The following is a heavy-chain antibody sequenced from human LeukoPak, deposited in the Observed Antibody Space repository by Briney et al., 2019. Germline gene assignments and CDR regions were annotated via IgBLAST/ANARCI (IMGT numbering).Heavy chain of an antibody. CDR2: IYYSGST. D-gene: IGHD1-1*01. CDR3: ASSRNGGDNFDY. CDR1: GGSISSGDYY. J-gene: IGHJ4*02. V-gene: IGHV4-30-4*01. Sequence: NPSQTLSLTCTVSGGSISSGDYYWSWIRQPPGKGLEWIGYIYYSGSTYYNPSLKSRVTISVDTSKNQFSLKLSSVTAADTAVYYCASSRNGGDNFDYWGQGTLVTVSS.